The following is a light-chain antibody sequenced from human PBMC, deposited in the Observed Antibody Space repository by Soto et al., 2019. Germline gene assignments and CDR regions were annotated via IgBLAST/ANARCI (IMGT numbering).Light chain of an antibody. J-gene: IGKJ1*01. CDR1: QSIGNW. CDR2: DAS. Sequence: DIQMTQSPSTLSASVGDRVTITCRASQSIGNWLAWYQQSPGRAPKLLISDASSLKSGVPSRFSGSGSGTEFTLTISSLQPDDFATYYCQQYNSPFGTFGQGTKVEV. CDR3: QQYNSPFGT. V-gene: IGKV1-5*01.